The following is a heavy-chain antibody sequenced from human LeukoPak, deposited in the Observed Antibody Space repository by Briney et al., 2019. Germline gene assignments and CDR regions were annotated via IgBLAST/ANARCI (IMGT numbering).Heavy chain of an antibody. CDR1: GYTFTRYG. J-gene: IGHJ4*01. Sequence: ASVKVSCKTSGYTFTRYGISWVRQAPGQGLEWMGWISPYNGNTNYAQKVQGRVTITTDTSASTVYMELRSLRSDDTAVYYCAREGANTIDITMVRGVITFDYWGQGTQVTVSS. CDR2: ISPYNGNT. D-gene: IGHD3-10*01. CDR3: AREGANTIDITMVRGVITFDY. V-gene: IGHV1-18*01.